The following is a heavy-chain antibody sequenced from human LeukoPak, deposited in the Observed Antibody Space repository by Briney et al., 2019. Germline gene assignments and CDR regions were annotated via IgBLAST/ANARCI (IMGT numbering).Heavy chain of an antibody. V-gene: IGHV1-69*13. Sequence: SVKVSCTASGGTFSSYAISWVRQAPGQGLEWMGGIIPIFGTANCAQKFQGRVTITADESTSTAYMELSSLRSEDTAVYYCASATTVVTLFDYWGQGTLVTVSS. J-gene: IGHJ4*02. CDR1: GGTFSSYA. CDR2: IIPIFGTA. D-gene: IGHD4-23*01. CDR3: ASATTVVTLFDY.